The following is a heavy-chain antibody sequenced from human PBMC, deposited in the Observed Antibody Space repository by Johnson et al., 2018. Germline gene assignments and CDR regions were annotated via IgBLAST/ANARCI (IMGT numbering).Heavy chain of an antibody. CDR3: VRTGMSTMWDY. CDR1: GFTFSDHY. Sequence: VQLVQSGGGVVQPGRSLRLSCAASGFTFSDHYMDWVRQAPGKGLEWVGRSRNKGNSYTTAYAASVRGRFTISRDDSKSTLFLQMNSRKAEDTAGYYCVRTGMSTMWDYWGQGTLVTVSS. V-gene: IGHV3-72*01. D-gene: IGHD5-24*01. J-gene: IGHJ4*02. CDR2: SRNKGNSYTT.